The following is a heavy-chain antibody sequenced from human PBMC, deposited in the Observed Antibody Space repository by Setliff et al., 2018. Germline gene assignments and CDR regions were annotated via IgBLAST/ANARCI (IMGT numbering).Heavy chain of an antibody. D-gene: IGHD1-26*01. CDR1: DYN. V-gene: IGHV3-11*01. CDR3: ARDRGGASTRDH. Sequence: DYNWGWVRQPPGEGLEWISYISTSGSTIYYADSVKGRFTVSRDNPKNSLYLPMRSLRAEDPAIYYCARDRGGASTRDHWGQGTLVTVSS. J-gene: IGHJ4*02. CDR2: ISTSGSTI.